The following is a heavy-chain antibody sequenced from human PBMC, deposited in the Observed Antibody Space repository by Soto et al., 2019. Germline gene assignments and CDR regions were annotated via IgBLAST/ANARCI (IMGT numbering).Heavy chain of an antibody. J-gene: IGHJ4*02. D-gene: IGHD1-26*01. CDR3: ARPLVGATGMNY. CDR1: GGSITSGGYS. V-gene: IGHV4-30-2*01. CDR2: MYHSGNT. Sequence: PSETLSLTCAVSGGSITSGGYSWGWIRQPPGQGLEWIGYMYHSGNTYYSPSFQGHVTISADKSISTAYLQWSSLKASDTAMYYCARPLVGATGMNYWGQGTLVTVSS.